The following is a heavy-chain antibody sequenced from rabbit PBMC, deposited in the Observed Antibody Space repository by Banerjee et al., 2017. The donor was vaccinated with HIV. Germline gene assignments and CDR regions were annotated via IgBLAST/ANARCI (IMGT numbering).Heavy chain of an antibody. CDR3: ARELVVVLMGLGYYGMDL. J-gene: IGHJ6*01. CDR2: IYTGSGST. V-gene: IGHV1S40*01. D-gene: IGHD8-1*01. CDR1: GFSFSSSYW. Sequence: QSLEESGGDLVKPGASLTLTCTASGFSFSSSYWICWVRQAPGKGLEWIGCIYTGSGSTYYASWAKGRFTISKTSSTTVTLQMTSLSAADTATYFCARELVVVLMGLGYYGMDLWGQGTLVTVS.